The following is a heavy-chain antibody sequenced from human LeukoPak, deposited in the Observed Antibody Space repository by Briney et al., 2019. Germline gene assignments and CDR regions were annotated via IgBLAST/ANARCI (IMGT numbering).Heavy chain of an antibody. D-gene: IGHD3-10*01. CDR2: IRFDGSNK. Sequence: GGSLRLSCAASGFTFITYGMHWVRQAPGKGLEWVAFIRFDGSNKYYADSVKGRFTISRDNSKDTLYLQMNSLRAEDTAVYYCARIDYYGSGSYDYWGQGTLVTVSS. CDR3: ARIDYYGSGSYDY. CDR1: GFTFITYG. V-gene: IGHV3-30*02. J-gene: IGHJ4*02.